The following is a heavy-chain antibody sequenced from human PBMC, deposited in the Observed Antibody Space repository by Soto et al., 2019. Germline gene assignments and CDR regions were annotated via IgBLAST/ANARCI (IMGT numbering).Heavy chain of an antibody. J-gene: IGHJ4*02. CDR1: GGSISSSNW. CDR2: IYHSGST. Sequence: SETLSLTCAVSGGSISSSNWWSWVRQPPGKGLEWIGEIYHSGSTNYNPSLKSRVTISVDTSKNQFSLKLSSVTAADTAVYYCARGSSLAAGGFDYWGQGTLVTVSS. CDR3: ARGSSLAAGGFDY. V-gene: IGHV4-4*02. D-gene: IGHD6-13*01.